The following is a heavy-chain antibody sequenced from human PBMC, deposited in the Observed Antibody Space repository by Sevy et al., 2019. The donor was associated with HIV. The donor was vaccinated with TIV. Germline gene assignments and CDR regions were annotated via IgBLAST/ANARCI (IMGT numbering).Heavy chain of an antibody. J-gene: IGHJ5*02. D-gene: IGHD6-13*01. V-gene: IGHV4-34*01. CDR1: GGSFSGYY. CDR3: ARGKAAGRLLRYNWFDP. Sequence: SETLSLTCAVYGGSFSGYYWSWIRQPPGKGLEWIGEINHSGSTNYNPSLKSRVTISVDTSKNQFSLKLSSVTAADTAVYYCARGKAAGRLLRYNWFDPWGQRTLVTVSS. CDR2: INHSGST.